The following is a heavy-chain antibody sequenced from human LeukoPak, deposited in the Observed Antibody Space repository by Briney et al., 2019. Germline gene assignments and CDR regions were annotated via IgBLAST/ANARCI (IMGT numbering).Heavy chain of an antibody. CDR2: INHSGST. Sequence: SETLSLTCAVYGGSFSGYYWSWIRQPPGKGLEWIGEINHSGSTNYNPSLKSRVTISVDTSKTQFSLKLSSVTAADTAVYYCARGTIAAPYYYYMDVWGKGTTVTVSS. J-gene: IGHJ6*03. V-gene: IGHV4-34*01. CDR1: GGSFSGYY. D-gene: IGHD6-13*01. CDR3: ARGTIAAPYYYYMDV.